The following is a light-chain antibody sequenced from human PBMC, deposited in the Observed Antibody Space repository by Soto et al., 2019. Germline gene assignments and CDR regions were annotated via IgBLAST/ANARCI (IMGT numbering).Light chain of an antibody. CDR3: QQSYSTLPFT. J-gene: IGKJ3*01. CDR1: QGISSY. V-gene: IGKV1-39*01. Sequence: DIQMTQSPSSLSASVGDRVTITCRASQGISSYLNWYQQKPGKAPKLLIYAASSLQSGVPSRFSGSGSGTDFTLTISSLQPEDFATYYCQQSYSTLPFTFGPGTKVDIK. CDR2: AAS.